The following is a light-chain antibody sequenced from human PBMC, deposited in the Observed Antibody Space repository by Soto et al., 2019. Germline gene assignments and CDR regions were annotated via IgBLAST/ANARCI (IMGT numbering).Light chain of an antibody. Sequence: TQSPATLSLSPGDRATLSCRASQSVSRNLAWYQQKPGQAPRLLIYGASTRATAVPARFSGSGSSTEFSLSISSWQAEDVVVYYCWQQCDWPPETFGQGTKLEI. V-gene: IGKV3-15*01. CDR1: QSVSRN. J-gene: IGKJ2*01. CDR3: WQQCDWPPET. CDR2: GAS.